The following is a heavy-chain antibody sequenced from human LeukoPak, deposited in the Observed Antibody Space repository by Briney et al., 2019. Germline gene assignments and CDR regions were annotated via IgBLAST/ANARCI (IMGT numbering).Heavy chain of an antibody. D-gene: IGHD2-2*01. V-gene: IGHV4-59*01. CDR2: IYYSGTT. CDR1: GGSISGYY. Sequence: PSETLSLTCIVSGGSISGYYWSWIRQPPGKTLEWIGYIYYSGTTNYNPSLKSRITISVDTSKTQFSLRLSSVTAADTAVYYCARGGLEYQLLSYFDYWGQGTLVTVSS. J-gene: IGHJ4*02. CDR3: ARGGLEYQLLSYFDY.